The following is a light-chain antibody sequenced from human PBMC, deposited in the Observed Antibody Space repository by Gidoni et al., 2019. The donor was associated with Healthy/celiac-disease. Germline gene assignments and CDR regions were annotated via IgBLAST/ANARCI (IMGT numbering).Light chain of an antibody. CDR2: YDS. V-gene: IGLV3-21*04. CDR3: QVWDSSSDHPV. Sequence: SYVLTQTPSVSVAPGKTARITCGGNNIGSKSVQWYQQKPGQAPVLVIYYDSDRPSGIPERFSGSNSGNTATLTISRVEAGDEADYYWQVWDSSSDHPVFGGGTKLTVL. CDR1: NIGSKS. J-gene: IGLJ2*01.